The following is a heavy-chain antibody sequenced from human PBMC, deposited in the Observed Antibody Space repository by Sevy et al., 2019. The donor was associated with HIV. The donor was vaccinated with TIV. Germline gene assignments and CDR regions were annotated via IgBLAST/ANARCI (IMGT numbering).Heavy chain of an antibody. V-gene: IGHV1-2*02. J-gene: IGHJ3*02. CDR3: ASVFPYCSGGSCSSPYDAFDI. D-gene: IGHD2-15*01. Sequence: ASVKVSCKASGYTFTGHYMHWVRQAPGQGLEWMGWINPNSGSTDYAQKFQGRVTLTRDTSISTAYLELSRLTSDDTDVYYCASVFPYCSGGSCSSPYDAFDIWGQGTMVTVSS. CDR1: GYTFTGHY. CDR2: INPNSGST.